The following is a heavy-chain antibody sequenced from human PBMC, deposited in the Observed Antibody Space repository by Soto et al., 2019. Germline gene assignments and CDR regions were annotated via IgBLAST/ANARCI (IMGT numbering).Heavy chain of an antibody. CDR2: IWYDGSNK. J-gene: IGHJ5*02. CDR3: ARDGGRGYQLLGWFDP. Sequence: QVQLVESGGGVVQPGRSLRLSCAASGFTFSSYGMHWVRQAPGKGLEWVAVIWYDGSNKYYADSVKGRFTISRDNSKNTLYLQMNSLRAEDTAVYYCARDGGRGYQLLGWFDPRGQGTLVTVSS. D-gene: IGHD2-2*01. V-gene: IGHV3-33*01. CDR1: GFTFSSYG.